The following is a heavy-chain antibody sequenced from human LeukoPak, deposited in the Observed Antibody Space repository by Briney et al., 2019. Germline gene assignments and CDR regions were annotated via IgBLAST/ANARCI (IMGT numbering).Heavy chain of an antibody. J-gene: IGHJ4*02. D-gene: IGHD2-2*01. Sequence: ASVKVSCKPSGYTFTDYYIHWVRQAPGQGLGWMGWIIPSSGDTNYAQKFQGRVTMTRDTSISTAYMELTSLGYDDAAVYYCARSGCSRTTCPDYWGQGTLVAISS. CDR2: IIPSSGDT. CDR3: ARSGCSRTTCPDY. CDR1: GYTFTDYY. V-gene: IGHV1-2*02.